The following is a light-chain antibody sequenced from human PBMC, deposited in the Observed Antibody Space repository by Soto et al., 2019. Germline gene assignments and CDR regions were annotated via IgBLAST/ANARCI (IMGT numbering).Light chain of an antibody. J-gene: IGLJ1*01. CDR2: DVS. V-gene: IGLV2-11*01. Sequence: QSVLTQPRSVSGSPGQSVTISCTGTSSDVGVYNYVSWYQQHPGKAPKLMIYDVSKRPSGVPDRFSGSKSGNTASLTISGLQAEDEADYYCCSYAGSYTYVFGTGTKVTV. CDR3: CSYAGSYTYV. CDR1: SSDVGVYNY.